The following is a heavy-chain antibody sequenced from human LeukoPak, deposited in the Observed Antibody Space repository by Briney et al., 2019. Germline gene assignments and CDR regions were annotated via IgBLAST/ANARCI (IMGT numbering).Heavy chain of an antibody. CDR3: AREYTGSDYFDY. D-gene: IGHD5-12*01. V-gene: IGHV3-48*03. CDR2: IGDTRTTI. CDR1: GFTFSSYG. J-gene: IGHJ4*02. Sequence: GGSLRLSCAASGFTFSSYGMNCVRQAPGKGLEWVSYIGDTRTTIYYADSVKGRFTISRDIAKNSLYLQMNSLRTEDTAVYYCAREYTGSDYFDYWGQGTLVTVSS.